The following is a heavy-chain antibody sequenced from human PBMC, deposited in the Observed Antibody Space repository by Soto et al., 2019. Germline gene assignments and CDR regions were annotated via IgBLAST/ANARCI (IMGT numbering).Heavy chain of an antibody. CDR2: ISYDGGNQ. Sequence: RRLSCEASGFTFSSYPMHWVRQAPGKGLEWVTVISYDGGNQYYADSVKGRFTISRDNSKDTLYLQMHSLRSDDTAVYFCARGPITQTSFIDHWGQGTLVTVSS. J-gene: IGHJ4*02. V-gene: IGHV3-30-3*01. CDR3: ARGPITQTSFIDH. D-gene: IGHD1-20*01. CDR1: GFTFSSYP.